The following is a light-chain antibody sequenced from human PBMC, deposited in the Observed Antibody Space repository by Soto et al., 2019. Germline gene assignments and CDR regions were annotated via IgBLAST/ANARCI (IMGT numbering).Light chain of an antibody. CDR2: EVS. J-gene: IGLJ1*01. V-gene: IGLV2-8*01. Sequence: QSALTQPPSASGSPGQSVTISCPGTSSDVGGCKFVSWYQQYPGKAPKLIIYEVSKRPSGVPDRFSGFKSGNTASLTVSGLRTEDEADYYCSSCAGSNNPYVFGTGTKLTVL. CDR3: SSCAGSNNPYV. CDR1: SSDVGGCKF.